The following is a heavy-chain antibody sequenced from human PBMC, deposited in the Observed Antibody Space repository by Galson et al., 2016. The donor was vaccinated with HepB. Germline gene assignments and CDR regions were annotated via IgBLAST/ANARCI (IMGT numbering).Heavy chain of an antibody. Sequence: TLSLTCVVSGASITRGGYSWSWIRQSPGKGLEWIGYIYHGGGAYYSPSLKSRVTLSVDTAQNQFSLRLNFVTAADTAVYFCARGVRAVYFDLWGQGTLVTVSS. D-gene: IGHD3-10*02. V-gene: IGHV4-30-2*06. J-gene: IGHJ4*02. CDR3: ARGVRAVYFDL. CDR1: GASITRGGYS. CDR2: IYHGGGA.